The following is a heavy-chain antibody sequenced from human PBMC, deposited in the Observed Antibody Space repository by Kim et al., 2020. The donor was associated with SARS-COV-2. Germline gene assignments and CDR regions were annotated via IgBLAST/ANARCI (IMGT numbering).Heavy chain of an antibody. CDR2: LSSNGGST. CDR3: VKARLYSSSAVTWFDP. V-gene: IGHV3-64D*09. CDR1: GFTFSSYA. J-gene: IGHJ5*02. Sequence: GGSLRLSCSASGFTFSSYAMHWVRQAPGKGLEYVSALSSNGGSTYYADSVKGRFTISRDNSKNTLYLQMSSLRAEDTAVYYCVKARLYSSSAVTWFDPWG. D-gene: IGHD6-13*01.